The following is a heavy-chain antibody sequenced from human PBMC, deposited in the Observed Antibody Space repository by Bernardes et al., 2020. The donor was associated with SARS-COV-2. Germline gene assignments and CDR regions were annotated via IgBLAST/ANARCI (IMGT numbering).Heavy chain of an antibody. D-gene: IGHD2-15*01. CDR3: ARVTVVVVDDF. CDR1: GVTFSGYD. V-gene: IGHV3-48*03. J-gene: IGHJ4*02. CDR2: ISSSGSTM. Sequence: GGSLRLSCAASGVTFSGYDMNWVRQAPGKGLEWVSYISSSGSTMYYADSVKGRFTVSRDNSKNSLFLQMDSLRAEDTAVYFCARVTVVVVDDFWGQGTLVTVST.